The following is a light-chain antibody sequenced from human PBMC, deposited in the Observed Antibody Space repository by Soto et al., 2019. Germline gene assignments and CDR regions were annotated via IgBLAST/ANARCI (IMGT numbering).Light chain of an antibody. CDR1: QSLRSSY. J-gene: IGKJ5*01. V-gene: IGKV3-20*01. Sequence: EIVLTQSPGTLSLSPGERATLSCWASQSLRSSYLAWYQRKPGQAPRLVMFGASRRATGIPDRFNGSGSGTDFILTISRLEPEDVAVYYCQQHGTSPYTFGQGTRLQIK. CDR3: QQHGTSPYT. CDR2: GAS.